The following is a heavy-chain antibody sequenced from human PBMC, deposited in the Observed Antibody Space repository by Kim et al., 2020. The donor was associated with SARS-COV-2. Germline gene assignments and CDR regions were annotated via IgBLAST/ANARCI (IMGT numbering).Heavy chain of an antibody. J-gene: IGHJ6*02. CDR1: GGSISSGGYY. V-gene: IGHV4-31*03. Sequence: SETLSLTCTVSGGSISSGGYYWSWIRQHPGKGLEWIGSIYYSGSTYYNPSHKRRVTRTVDTSKNQFSLKLSSVTAADTAVYYCARKSYYYGMDVWGQGTTVTLSS. CDR2: IYYSGST. CDR3: ARKSYYYGMDV.